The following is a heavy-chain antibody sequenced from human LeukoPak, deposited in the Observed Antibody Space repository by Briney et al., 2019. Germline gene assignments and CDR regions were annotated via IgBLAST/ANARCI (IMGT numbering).Heavy chain of an antibody. CDR1: GYTFTGYY. Sequence: ASVKVSCKACGYTFTGYYMHWVRQAPGQGFEWMGWINPISGGTNYAQKFQGRVTMTRDTSISTAYMELSRLRSDDTAVYYCAINLVRGNYGMFDYWGQGTLVTVSS. J-gene: IGHJ4*02. D-gene: IGHD1-26*01. CDR3: AINLVRGNYGMFDY. CDR2: INPISGGT. V-gene: IGHV1-2*02.